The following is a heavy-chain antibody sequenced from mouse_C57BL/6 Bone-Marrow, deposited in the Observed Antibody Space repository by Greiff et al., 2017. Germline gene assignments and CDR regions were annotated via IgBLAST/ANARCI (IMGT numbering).Heavy chain of an antibody. CDR1: GYTFTDYE. CDR3: TRDERYYAMDY. CDR2: IDPETGGT. V-gene: IGHV1-15*01. Sequence: VQLQQSGAELVRPGASVTLSCKASGYTFTDYEMHWVKQTPVHGLEWIGAIDPETGGTAYNQKFKGKAILTADKSSSTAYMELRSLTSEDSAVYYCTRDERYYAMDYWGQGTSVTVSS. J-gene: IGHJ4*01.